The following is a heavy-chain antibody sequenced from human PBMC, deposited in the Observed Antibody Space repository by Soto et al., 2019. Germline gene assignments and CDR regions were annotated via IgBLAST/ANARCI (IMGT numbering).Heavy chain of an antibody. Sequence: QVQLVESGGGLVKPGGSLRLSCAASGFTFSDYYMSWIRQAPGKGLEWVSYMSSSSSYTNYADSVKGRFTISRDNAKNSLYLQMNSLRAEDTAVYYCARAPWVGGMDVWGPGTTVTVSS. CDR1: GFTFSDYY. D-gene: IGHD1-26*01. V-gene: IGHV3-11*05. CDR2: MSSSSSYT. J-gene: IGHJ6*02. CDR3: ARAPWVGGMDV.